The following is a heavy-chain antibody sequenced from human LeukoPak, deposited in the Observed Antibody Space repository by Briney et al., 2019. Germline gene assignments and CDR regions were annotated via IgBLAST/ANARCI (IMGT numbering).Heavy chain of an antibody. J-gene: IGHJ4*02. CDR3: TRGQVNPFDY. CDR2: IYSGGST. Sequence: GGSLRLSCAASGFIVSGTYMSWVRQAPAKGLEWVSVIYSGGSTYYPDSVKGRFTISRHNSKDTLYLQMNSLRPEDTAVYYCTRGQVNPFDYWGQGTLVTVSS. D-gene: IGHD2-21*01. CDR1: GFIVSGTY. V-gene: IGHV3-53*04.